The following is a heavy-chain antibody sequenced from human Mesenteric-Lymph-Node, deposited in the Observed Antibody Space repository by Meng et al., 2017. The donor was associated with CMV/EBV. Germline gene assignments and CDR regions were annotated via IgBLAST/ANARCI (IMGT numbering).Heavy chain of an antibody. Sequence: GESLKISCKASDYSFTSQWIGWVRQMPGKGLEWMGTINPDDSDTTYSPSFQGRVTISADKSISTAYLQWSSLKASDTAMYYCARHEATVVRGVTGFFRPDFYYYAMDVWGQGTSVTVSS. CDR1: DYSFTSQW. CDR3: ARHEATVVRGVTGFFRPDFYYYAMDV. CDR2: INPDDSDT. J-gene: IGHJ6*02. V-gene: IGHV5-51*01. D-gene: IGHD3-10*01.